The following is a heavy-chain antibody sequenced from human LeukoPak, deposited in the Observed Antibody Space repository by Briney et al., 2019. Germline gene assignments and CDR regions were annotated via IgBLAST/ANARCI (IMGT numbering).Heavy chain of an antibody. CDR2: INSDGSIT. J-gene: IGHJ4*02. D-gene: IGHD3-22*01. CDR3: ATPAYDSSGYYYALVY. CDR1: GFTFSSYW. V-gene: IGHV3-74*01. Sequence: GGSLRLSCAASGFTFSSYWMHWVRQDPGKGLVWVSRINSDGSITTYADSVKGRFTISRDNSKNTLYLQMNSLRAEDTAVYYCATPAYDSSGYYYALVYWGQGTLVTVSS.